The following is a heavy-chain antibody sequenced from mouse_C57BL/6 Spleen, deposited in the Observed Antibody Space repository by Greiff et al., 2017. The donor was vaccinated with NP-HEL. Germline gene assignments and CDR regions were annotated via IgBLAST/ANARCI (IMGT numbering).Heavy chain of an antibody. V-gene: IGHV1-15*01. J-gene: IGHJ3*01. CDR1: GYTFTDYE. CDR2: IDPETGGT. CDR3: TRSPLYDGYSAWFAY. Sequence: VQLQESGAELVRPGASVTLSCKASGYTFTDYEMHWVKQTPVHGLEWIGAIDPETGGTAYNQKFKGKAILTADKSSSTAYMELRSLTSEDSAVYYCTRSPLYDGYSAWFAYWGQGTLVTVSA. D-gene: IGHD2-3*01.